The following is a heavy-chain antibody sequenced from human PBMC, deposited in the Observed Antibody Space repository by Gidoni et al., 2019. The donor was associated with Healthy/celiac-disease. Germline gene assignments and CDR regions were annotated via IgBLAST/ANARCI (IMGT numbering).Heavy chain of an antibody. Sequence: EVQLVESGGGLVQPGGSLRLSCAASGFTFSSYWMSWVRQAPGKGLEWVANIKQDGSEKYYVDSVKGRFTISRDNAKNSLYRQMNSLRAEDTAVYYCASPPRGGNSVSWGQGTLVTVSS. V-gene: IGHV3-7*01. D-gene: IGHD4-4*01. CDR2: IKQDGSEK. CDR3: ASPPRGGNSVS. J-gene: IGHJ5*02. CDR1: GFTFSSYW.